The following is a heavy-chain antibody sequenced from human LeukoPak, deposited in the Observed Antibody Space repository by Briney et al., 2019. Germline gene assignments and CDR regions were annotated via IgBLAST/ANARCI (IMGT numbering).Heavy chain of an antibody. CDR3: ARAPRGYTIFGVVMDY. CDR1: GYTFTSYD. Sequence: ASVKVSCKASGYTFTSYDINWVRQATGQGLEWMGWMNPNSGNTGYAQKFQGRVTITRNTSISTAYMELSSLRSEDTAVYYCARAPRGYTIFGVVMDYWGQGTLVTVSS. V-gene: IGHV1-8*03. CDR2: MNPNSGNT. J-gene: IGHJ4*02. D-gene: IGHD3-3*01.